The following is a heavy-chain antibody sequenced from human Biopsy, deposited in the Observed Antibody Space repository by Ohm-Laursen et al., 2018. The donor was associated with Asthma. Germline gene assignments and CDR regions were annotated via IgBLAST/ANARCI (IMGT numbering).Heavy chain of an antibody. D-gene: IGHD4-17*01. CDR3: AKGPRIYGDNVADMDV. J-gene: IGHJ6*02. CDR2: ISYDGSTK. Sequence: SLRLSCAASGFSFSEFVMHWVRRAPGKGLEWVAVISYDGSTKYYADSVKGRFTISRDNSKNTLYLQMSSLRVEDTAVYYCAKGPRIYGDNVADMDVWGQGTAVNVSS. CDR1: GFSFSEFV. V-gene: IGHV3-30*18.